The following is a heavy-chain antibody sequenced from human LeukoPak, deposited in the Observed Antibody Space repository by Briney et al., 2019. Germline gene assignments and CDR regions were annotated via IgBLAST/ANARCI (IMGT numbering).Heavy chain of an antibody. Sequence: GGSLRLSCAASGFTFSSNAMSWVRQAPGKGLEWVSAISGGGGITYYVDSVKGRFTISRDSSKNTLYLQMNSLRAEDTAVYYCSRAKFWSGVFYHDYWGQGSLVTVSS. D-gene: IGHD3-3*01. CDR3: SRAKFWSGVFYHDY. J-gene: IGHJ4*02. CDR1: GFTFSSNA. V-gene: IGHV3-23*01. CDR2: ISGGGGIT.